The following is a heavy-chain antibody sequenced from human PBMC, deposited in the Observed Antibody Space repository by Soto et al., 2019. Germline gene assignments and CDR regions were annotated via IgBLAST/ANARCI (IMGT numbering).Heavy chain of an antibody. J-gene: IGHJ6*02. D-gene: IGHD2-2*01. CDR3: AADSRYCSSTSCYYYYGMDV. CDR2: IIPIFGTA. CDR1: GGTFSSYA. V-gene: IGHV1-69*13. Sequence: SVKVSCKASGGTFSSYAISWVRQAPGQGLEWMGGIIPIFGTANYAQKFQGRVTITADESTSTAYMELSGLRSEDTAVYYCAADSRYCSSTSCYYYYGMDVWGQGTTVTVSS.